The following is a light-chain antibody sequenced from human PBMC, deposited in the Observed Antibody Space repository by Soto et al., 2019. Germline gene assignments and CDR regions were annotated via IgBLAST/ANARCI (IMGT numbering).Light chain of an antibody. CDR1: SSDVGGYNY. CDR2: EVS. V-gene: IGLV2-14*01. Sequence: QSALTQPASVSGSPGQSITISCTGTSSDVGGYNYVSWYQQHPGKAPKLMIYEVSNRPSGVSHRFSGSKSGNTASLTISGFQAEDEADYYCSSYTSSSTGFVFGTGTKLTVL. J-gene: IGLJ1*01. CDR3: SSYTSSSTGFV.